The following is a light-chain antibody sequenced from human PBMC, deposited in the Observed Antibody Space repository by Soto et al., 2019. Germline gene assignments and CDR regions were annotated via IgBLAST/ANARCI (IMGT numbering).Light chain of an antibody. Sequence: DIQMTQSPSFLSASVGDRVTITCQASQDITTSLNWYQQKPGKAPKLLMYDASNLETGVPSRYSGSGSGTVFTFTISSLQAEDIVSYCCQQYDNLPLSFGGGTKMEIK. V-gene: IGKV1-33*01. J-gene: IGKJ4*01. CDR3: QQYDNLPLS. CDR2: DAS. CDR1: QDITTS.